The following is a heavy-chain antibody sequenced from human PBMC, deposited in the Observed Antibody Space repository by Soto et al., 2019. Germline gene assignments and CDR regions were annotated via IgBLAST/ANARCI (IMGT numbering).Heavy chain of an antibody. CDR3: ARGDREDILVVVGARPGEYGIDI. V-gene: IGHV3-30-3*01. J-gene: IGHJ6*02. D-gene: IGHD2-15*01. Sequence: QVQLVESGGGLSRPGGSLSLPCEPPDFTFKNNPWHWARQAPGKGLEGWAVMAKDGSNAFYRDSVKGRFTVSRDNSKNTLYLHMDSLRSEDTGVYYCARGDREDILVVVGARPGEYGIDIWGQGTTVTVSS. CDR2: MAKDGSNA. CDR1: DFTFKNNP.